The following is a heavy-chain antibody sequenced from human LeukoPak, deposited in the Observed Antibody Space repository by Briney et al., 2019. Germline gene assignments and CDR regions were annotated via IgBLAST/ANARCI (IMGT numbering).Heavy chain of an antibody. CDR2: ISSSSSYI. V-gene: IGHV3-21*04. J-gene: IGHJ4*02. D-gene: IGHD3-3*01. CDR3: AKHQSILSLYYFDY. CDR1: GFTFSSYS. Sequence: GGSLRLSCAASGFTFSSYSMNWVRQAPGKGLEWVSSISSSSSYIYYADSVKGRFTISRDNAKNSLYLQMNSLRAEDTAVYYCAKHQSILSLYYFDYWGQGTLVTVSS.